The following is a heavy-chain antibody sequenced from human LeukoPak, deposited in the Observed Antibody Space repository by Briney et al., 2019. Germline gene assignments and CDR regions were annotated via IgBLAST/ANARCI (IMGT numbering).Heavy chain of an antibody. Sequence: SETLSLTCTVSGGSISSSSYYWGWIRQPPGKGLEWIGSIYYSGSTYYNPSLKSRVTISVDTSKNQSSLKLSSVTAADTAVYYCARIDCSSTSCSLATFDYWGQGTLVTVSS. V-gene: IGHV4-39*07. D-gene: IGHD2-2*01. CDR3: ARIDCSSTSCSLATFDY. CDR1: GGSISSSSYY. CDR2: IYYSGST. J-gene: IGHJ4*02.